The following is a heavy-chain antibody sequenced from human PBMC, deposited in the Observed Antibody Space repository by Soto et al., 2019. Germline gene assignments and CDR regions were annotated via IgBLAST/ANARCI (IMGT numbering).Heavy chain of an antibody. J-gene: IGHJ6*03. CDR3: ARAVTTLYYYYYMDV. CDR1: GFTVSSNY. D-gene: IGHD4-4*01. V-gene: IGHV3-66*01. Sequence: EVQLVESGGGLVQPGGSLRLSCAASGFTVSSNYMSWVRQAPGKGLEWVSVIYSGGSTYYADSVKGRFTFSRDNSKNTLYLQMNSLRAEDTAVYYCARAVTTLYYYYYMDVWGKGTTVTVSS. CDR2: IYSGGST.